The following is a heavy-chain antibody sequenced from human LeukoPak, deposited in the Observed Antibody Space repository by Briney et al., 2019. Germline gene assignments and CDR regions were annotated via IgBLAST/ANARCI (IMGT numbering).Heavy chain of an antibody. D-gene: IGHD6-13*01. J-gene: IGHJ4*02. CDR2: INSNSGGT. Sequence: ASVKVSCKASGYTFTGYYMNWVRQAPGQGLEWMGWINSNSGGTSYAQKFQGRVTMTRDTSISAAYMELSSLKSDDTAVCYCARLRYGSWIPFDYWGQGTLVTVSS. CDR3: ARLRYGSWIPFDY. V-gene: IGHV1-2*02. CDR1: GYTFTGYY.